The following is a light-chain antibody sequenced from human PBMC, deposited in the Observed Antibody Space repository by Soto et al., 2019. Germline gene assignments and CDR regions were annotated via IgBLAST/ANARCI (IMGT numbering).Light chain of an antibody. V-gene: IGLV1-40*01. Sequence: QSVLTQPPSVSGAPGQRVTISCTGSSSNIGAGYDVHWYQQLPGTAPKLLIYGNSNRPSGVPDRFSGSKSGTSASLAITGLQAEDGADYYCQSYDSSLSGSIFGGGTQVTVL. CDR2: GNS. CDR3: QSYDSSLSGSI. J-gene: IGLJ2*01. CDR1: SSNIGAGYD.